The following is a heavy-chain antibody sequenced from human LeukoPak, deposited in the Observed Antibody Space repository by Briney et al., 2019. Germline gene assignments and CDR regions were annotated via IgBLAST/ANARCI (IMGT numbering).Heavy chain of an antibody. J-gene: IGHJ4*02. Sequence: GGSLRLSCAASGFTFSSYGMHWVRQAPGKGLEWVAVISYDGSDKYYADSVKGRFTISRDNSKNTLYLQMNSLRAEDTAVYYCAKDLYLTGYSFDYWGQGTLVTVSS. D-gene: IGHD3-9*01. CDR2: ISYDGSDK. CDR3: AKDLYLTGYSFDY. CDR1: GFTFSSYG. V-gene: IGHV3-30*18.